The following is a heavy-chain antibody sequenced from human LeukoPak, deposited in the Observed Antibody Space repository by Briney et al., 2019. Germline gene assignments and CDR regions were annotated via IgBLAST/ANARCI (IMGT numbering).Heavy chain of an antibody. CDR2: IYYSGST. V-gene: IGHV4-59*01. CDR1: GGSISSYY. J-gene: IGHJ4*02. D-gene: IGHD2-15*01. Sequence: SETLSLTCTVSGGSISSYYWSWIRQPPGKGLEWIGYIYYSGSTNYNPSLKSRVTISIDTSKNQFSLKLSSVTAADTAVYYCAGIGYCSGGSCYGIDYWGQGTLVTVSS. CDR3: AGIGYCSGGSCYGIDY.